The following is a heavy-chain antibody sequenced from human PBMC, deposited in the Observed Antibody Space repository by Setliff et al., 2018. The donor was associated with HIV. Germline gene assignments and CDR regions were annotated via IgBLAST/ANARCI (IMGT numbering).Heavy chain of an antibody. CDR2: ISGSGGST. Sequence: GGSLRLSCAASGFTFSSYAMSWVRQAPGKGLEWVSAISGSGGSTYYADSVKGRFTISRDNSKNTLYLQMNSLRAEDTAVYYCAPVRDGWDYYGLDVWGQGTTVTVSS. D-gene: IGHD6-19*01. J-gene: IGHJ6*02. CDR3: APVRDGWDYYGLDV. V-gene: IGHV3-23*01. CDR1: GFTFSSYA.